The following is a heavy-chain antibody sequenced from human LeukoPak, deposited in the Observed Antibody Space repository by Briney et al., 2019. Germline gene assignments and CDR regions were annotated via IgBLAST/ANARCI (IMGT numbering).Heavy chain of an antibody. V-gene: IGHV3-9*03. Sequence: GGSLRLSCAASGFTFDDYAMHWVRQAPGKGLGWVSGISWNSGSIGYADSVKGRFTISRDNAKNSLYLQMNSLRAEDMALYYCAKDMVPFCSSTSCYSLDYWGQGTLVTVSS. J-gene: IGHJ4*02. CDR1: GFTFDDYA. D-gene: IGHD2-2*01. CDR2: ISWNSGSI. CDR3: AKDMVPFCSSTSCYSLDY.